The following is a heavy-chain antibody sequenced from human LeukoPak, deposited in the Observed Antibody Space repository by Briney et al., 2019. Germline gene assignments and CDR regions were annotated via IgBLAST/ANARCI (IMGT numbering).Heavy chain of an antibody. CDR3: ARASSALVVVAATRGNWFDP. V-gene: IGHV1-18*04. CDR1: GYTFTSYG. Sequence: ASVKVSCKASGYTFTSYGISWVRQAPGQGLEWMGLISAYNGNTNYAQKLQGRVTMTTDTSTSTAYMELRSLRSDDTAVYYCARASSALVVVAATRGNWFDPWGQGTLVTVSS. CDR2: ISAYNGNT. D-gene: IGHD2-15*01. J-gene: IGHJ5*02.